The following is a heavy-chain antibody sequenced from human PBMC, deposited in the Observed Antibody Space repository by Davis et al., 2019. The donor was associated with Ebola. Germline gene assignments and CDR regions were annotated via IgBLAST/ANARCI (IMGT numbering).Heavy chain of an antibody. CDR3: AKDGGSGSYGVVYY. CDR1: GFTFSSYS. V-gene: IGHV3-21*04. Sequence: GGSLRLSCAASGFTFSSYSMNWVRQAPGKGLEWVSSISSSSSYIYYADSVKGRFTISRDNSKNTLYLQMNSLRAEDTAVYYCAKDGGSGSYGVVYYWGQGTLVTVSS. CDR2: ISSSSSYI. D-gene: IGHD1-26*01. J-gene: IGHJ4*02.